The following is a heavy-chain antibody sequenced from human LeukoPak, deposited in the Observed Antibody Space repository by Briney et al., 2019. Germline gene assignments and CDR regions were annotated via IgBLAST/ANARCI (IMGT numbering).Heavy chain of an antibody. V-gene: IGHV3-66*01. CDR2: IYSGGST. D-gene: IGHD3-22*01. J-gene: IGHJ4*02. Sequence: GGSLRLSCAASGFTLSSNYMSWVRQAPGKGLEGVSVIYSGGSTYYSDSVKGRFTISRDNSKNTLYLQMNSLRAEDTAVYYCARDRTYNYYDSSGYFDYWGQGTLVTVSS. CDR3: ARDRTYNYYDSSGYFDY. CDR1: GFTLSSNY.